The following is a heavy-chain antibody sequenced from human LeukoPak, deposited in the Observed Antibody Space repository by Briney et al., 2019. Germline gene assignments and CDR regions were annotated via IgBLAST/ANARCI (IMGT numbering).Heavy chain of an antibody. D-gene: IGHD3-22*01. CDR1: GYTFTSYY. V-gene: IGHV1-46*01. J-gene: IGHJ4*02. CDR3: ARGEGSSGYTIRKNFDY. Sequence: GASVKVSCKASGYTFTSYYMHWVRQAPGQGLEWMGIINPSGGSTSYAQKFQGRVTMTRDTSTSTVYMELSSLRSEDTAVYYCARGEGSSGYTIRKNFDYWGQGTLVTVSS. CDR2: INPSGGST.